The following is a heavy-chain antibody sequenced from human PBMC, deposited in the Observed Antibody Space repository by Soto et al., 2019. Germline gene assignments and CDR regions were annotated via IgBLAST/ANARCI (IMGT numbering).Heavy chain of an antibody. CDR3: AKDPHPRYDFWSGYYPTPDY. J-gene: IGHJ4*02. CDR1: GFTFSSYA. V-gene: IGHV3-23*01. D-gene: IGHD3-3*01. CDR2: ISGSGGST. Sequence: GGSLRLSCAASGFTFSSYAMSWVRQAPGKGLEWVSAISGSGGSTYYADSVKGRFTISRDNSKNTLYLQMNSLRAEDTAVYYYAKDPHPRYDFWSGYYPTPDYWGQGTLVTVSS.